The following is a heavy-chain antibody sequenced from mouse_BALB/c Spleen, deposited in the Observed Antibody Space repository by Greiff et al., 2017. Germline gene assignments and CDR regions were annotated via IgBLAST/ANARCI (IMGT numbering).Heavy chain of an antibody. Sequence: VHVKQSGAELVKPGASVKLSCTASGFNIKDTYMHWVKQRPEQGLEWIGRIDPANGNTKYDPKFQGKATITADTSSNTAYLQLSSLTSEDTAVYYCARRSDGSGFAYWGQGTLVTVSA. CDR3: ARRSDGSGFAY. V-gene: IGHV14-3*02. CDR2: IDPANGNT. CDR1: GFNIKDTY. J-gene: IGHJ3*01. D-gene: IGHD2-3*01.